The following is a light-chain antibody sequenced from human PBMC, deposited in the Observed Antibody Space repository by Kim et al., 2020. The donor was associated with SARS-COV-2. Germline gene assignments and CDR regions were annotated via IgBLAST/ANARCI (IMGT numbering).Light chain of an antibody. CDR3: QQYGRT. V-gene: IGKV3-20*01. J-gene: IGKJ1*01. Sequence: LSLSPGERATLSCRASQSVSSSYLAWYQQKPGQAPRLLIYGASSRATGIPDRFSGSGSGTDFTLTISRLEPEDFAVYYCQQYGRTFGQGTKVEIK. CDR1: QSVSSSY. CDR2: GAS.